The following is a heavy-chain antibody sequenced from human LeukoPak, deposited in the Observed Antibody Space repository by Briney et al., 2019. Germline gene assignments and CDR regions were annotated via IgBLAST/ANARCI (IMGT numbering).Heavy chain of an antibody. CDR3: ARARYTNSWYAVDI. J-gene: IGHJ3*02. CDR1: GGSISSYY. Sequence: SETLSLTCTVSGGSISSYYWSWIRQPPGKGLEWIGYIYHTGSNNYSPSLKSRVTMYVDTSKNQLSLKLSSVTAADTAMYYCARARYTNSWYAVDIWGQGTMVTVSS. CDR2: IYHTGSN. D-gene: IGHD6-13*01. V-gene: IGHV4-59*08.